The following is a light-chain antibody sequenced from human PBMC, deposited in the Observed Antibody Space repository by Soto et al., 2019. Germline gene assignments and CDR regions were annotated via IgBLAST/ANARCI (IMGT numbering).Light chain of an antibody. CDR3: SSYTSSNTLVL. CDR2: EVS. J-gene: IGLJ2*01. V-gene: IGLV2-14*01. CDR1: SSDVGGYDY. Sequence: QSVLTQPRSVSGSPGQSVTISCTGTSSDVGGYDYVSWYQQSPGNAPKVMIYEVSNRPSGVSNRFSGSKSGNTASLTISGLQAEDEADYYCSSYTSSNTLVLFGGGTKLTVL.